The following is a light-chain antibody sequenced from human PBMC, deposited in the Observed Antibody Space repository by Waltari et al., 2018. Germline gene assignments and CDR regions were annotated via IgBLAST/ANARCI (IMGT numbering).Light chain of an antibody. CDR1: YLGSKR. CDR3: QVLDVINNHVV. J-gene: IGLJ3*02. V-gene: IGLV3-21*03. CDR2: DDS. Sequence: SYVLTQPPSVSVAPGKTATFSCEGNYLGSKRVQWYQQKPGQAPVLVLYDDSVRPSGIPERFSGSNSDNTATLTVSRVEVGDEADYYCQVLDVINNHVVFGGGTKLTV.